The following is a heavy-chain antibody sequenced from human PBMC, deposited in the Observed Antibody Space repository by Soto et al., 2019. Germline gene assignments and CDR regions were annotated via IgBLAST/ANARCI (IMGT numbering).Heavy chain of an antibody. Sequence: EVQLVESGGGLVQPGGSLRLSCAASGFTFSSYWMHWVRQAPGKGLVWVSRINSDGSSTSYADSVKGRFTISRDNAKNTLYLQMNSLRAEDTAVSYCVRTSLVVAAATREDYWGHGTLVTVSS. D-gene: IGHD2-15*01. CDR3: VRTSLVVAAATREDY. V-gene: IGHV3-74*01. CDR2: INSDGSST. CDR1: GFTFSSYW. J-gene: IGHJ4*01.